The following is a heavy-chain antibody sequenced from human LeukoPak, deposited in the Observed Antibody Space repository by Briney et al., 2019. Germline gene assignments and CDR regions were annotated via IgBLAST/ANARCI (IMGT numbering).Heavy chain of an antibody. V-gene: IGHV3-30*18. D-gene: IGHD2-15*01. J-gene: IGHJ1*01. Sequence: GGSLRLSCAASGFTFSTYAMHWVRQAPGKGLERVAVISYDGPNKYYADSVKGRFTISRDNSKNTLYLQMNSLRADDTAVYYCAKDFAKFCSGGCDFQHWGQGTLVTVSS. CDR2: ISYDGPNK. CDR1: GFTFSTYA. CDR3: AKDFAKFCSGGCDFQH.